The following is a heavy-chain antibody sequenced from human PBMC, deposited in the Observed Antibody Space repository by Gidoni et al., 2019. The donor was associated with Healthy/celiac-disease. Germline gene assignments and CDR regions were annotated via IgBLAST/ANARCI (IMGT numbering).Heavy chain of an antibody. CDR2: INHSGST. V-gene: IGHV4-34*01. Sequence: QVQLQQWGAGLLKPSETLSLTCAVYGGSFSGYYWSWIRQPPGKGLEWIGEINHSGSTNYNPSLKSRVTISVDTSKNQFSLKLSSVTAADTAVYYCARGTEQQLNPWGQGTLVTVSS. CDR1: GGSFSGYY. D-gene: IGHD6-13*01. CDR3: ARGTEQQLNP. J-gene: IGHJ5*02.